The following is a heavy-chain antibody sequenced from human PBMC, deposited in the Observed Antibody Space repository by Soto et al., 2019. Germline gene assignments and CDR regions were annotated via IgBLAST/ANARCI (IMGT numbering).Heavy chain of an antibody. V-gene: IGHV3-30*18. D-gene: IGHD3-3*01. CDR1: GFTFSSYG. J-gene: IGHJ4*02. Sequence: QVQLVESGGGVVQPGRSLRLSCAASGFTFSSYGMHWVRQAPGRGLEWVAVISYDGSNKYYADAVKGRFTISRDNSENTLYLQMNSLRPEDTALYYCAKGYDSWSEFDYWGQGTLVTVSS. CDR2: ISYDGSNK. CDR3: AKGYDSWSEFDY.